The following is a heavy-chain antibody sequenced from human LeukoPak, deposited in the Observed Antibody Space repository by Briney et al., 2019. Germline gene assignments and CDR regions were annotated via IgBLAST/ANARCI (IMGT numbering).Heavy chain of an antibody. V-gene: IGHV3-48*03. CDR3: ARSGDYEDNY. J-gene: IGHJ4*02. D-gene: IGHD4-17*01. Sequence: VSYISSSGSTIYYADSVKGRFTISRDNAKNSLYLQMNSLRAEDTAVYYCARSGDYEDNYWGQGTLVTVSS. CDR2: ISSSGSTI.